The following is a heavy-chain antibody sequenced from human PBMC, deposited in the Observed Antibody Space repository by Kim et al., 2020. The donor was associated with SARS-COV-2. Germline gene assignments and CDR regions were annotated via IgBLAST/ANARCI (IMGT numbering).Heavy chain of an antibody. D-gene: IGHD4-17*01. CDR1: GGTFSSYA. CDR3: ARDGSSYGDYPGGVAH. V-gene: IGHV1-69*13. J-gene: IGHJ5*02. CDR2: IIPIFGTA. Sequence: SVKVSCKASGGTFSSYAISWVRQAPGQGLEWMGGIIPIFGTANYAQKFQGRVTITADESTSTAYMELSSLRSEDTAVYYCARDGSSYGDYPGGVAHWGQGTLVTVSS.